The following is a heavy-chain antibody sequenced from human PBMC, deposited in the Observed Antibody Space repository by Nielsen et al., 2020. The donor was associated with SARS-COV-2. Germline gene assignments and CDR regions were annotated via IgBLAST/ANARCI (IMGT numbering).Heavy chain of an antibody. V-gene: IGHV4-30-4*01. CDR3: ARDEGLWFGELFGRFDP. Sequence: SETLSLTCTVSGGSISSGDYYWSWIRQPPGKGLEWIGYIYYSGSTYYNPSLKSRVTISVDTSKNQFSLKLSSVTAADTAVYYCARDEGLWFGELFGRFDPWGQGTLVTVSS. D-gene: IGHD3-10*01. J-gene: IGHJ5*02. CDR2: IYYSGST. CDR1: GGSISSGDYY.